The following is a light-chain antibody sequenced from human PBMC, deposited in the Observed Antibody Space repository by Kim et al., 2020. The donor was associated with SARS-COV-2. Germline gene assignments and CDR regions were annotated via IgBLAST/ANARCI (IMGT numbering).Light chain of an antibody. CDR1: QSVTSNF. V-gene: IGKV3-20*01. CDR3: HQYDESPRT. J-gene: IGKJ1*01. Sequence: PGESATLSCRASQSVTSNFLAWFQQKPGQAPRLLIYGASSRATGIPDRFSGGGSGTDFILTISRLEPEDFAVYYCHQYDESPRTFGQGTKV. CDR2: GAS.